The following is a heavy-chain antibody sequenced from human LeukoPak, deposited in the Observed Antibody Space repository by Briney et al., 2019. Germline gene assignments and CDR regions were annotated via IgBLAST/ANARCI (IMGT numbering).Heavy chain of an antibody. Sequence: ASVKVSCKASGYTFTSYYMHWVRQSPGQGLEWMGIINPSGGSTSYAQKFQGRVTMTRDTSTSTVYMELSSLRSEDTAVYYCARAMEQQLVRYYFDYWGQGTLVTVSS. CDR1: GYTFTSYY. CDR3: ARAMEQQLVRYYFDY. D-gene: IGHD6-13*01. J-gene: IGHJ4*02. CDR2: INPSGGST. V-gene: IGHV1-46*01.